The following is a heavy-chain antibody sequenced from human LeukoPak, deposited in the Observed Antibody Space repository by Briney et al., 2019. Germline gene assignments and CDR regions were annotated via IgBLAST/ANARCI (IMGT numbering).Heavy chain of an antibody. CDR3: ARRTVTTFVDY. CDR1: GGSFSGYY. J-gene: IGHJ4*02. V-gene: IGHV4-34*01. D-gene: IGHD4-17*01. CDR2: INHSGST. Sequence: SETLSLTCAVYGGSFSGYYWSWIRQPPGKGLEWIGEINHSGSTNYNPSLKSRVTISVDTSKNQFSLKLSSVTAADTAVYYCARRTVTTFVDYWGQGTLVTVSS.